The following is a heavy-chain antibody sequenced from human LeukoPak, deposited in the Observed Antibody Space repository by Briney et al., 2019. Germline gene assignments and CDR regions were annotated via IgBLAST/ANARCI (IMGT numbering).Heavy chain of an antibody. CDR2: IKQDESEK. CDR3: AKNLLATVTPFDY. J-gene: IGHJ4*02. CDR1: GFTFSNYW. Sequence: GGSLRLSCAGSGFTFSNYWMSWVRQAPGKGLEWVASIKQDESEKYYVDSVKGRFTISRDNAKNSLFLQMNSLRAEDTAVYYCAKNLLATVTPFDYWGQGTLVTVSS. D-gene: IGHD4-17*01. V-gene: IGHV3-7*01.